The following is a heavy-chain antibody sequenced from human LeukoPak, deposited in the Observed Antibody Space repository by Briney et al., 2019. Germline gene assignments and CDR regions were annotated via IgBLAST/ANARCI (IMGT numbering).Heavy chain of an antibody. CDR3: ARGVVAAVDYYFDY. CDR2: IYYSGST. V-gene: IGHV4-30-4*01. D-gene: IGHD2-15*01. Sequence: SETLSLTCTVSCGSISSGDYYWSWIRQPPGKGLEWIGYIYYSGSTYYNPSLKSRVTISVDTSKNQFSLKLSSVTAADTAVYYCARGVVAAVDYYFDYWGQGTLVTVSS. CDR1: CGSISSGDYY. J-gene: IGHJ4*02.